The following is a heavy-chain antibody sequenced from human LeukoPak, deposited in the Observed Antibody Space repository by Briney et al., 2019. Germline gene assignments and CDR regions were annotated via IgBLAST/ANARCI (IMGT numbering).Heavy chain of an antibody. Sequence: PGGSLRLSCAASGFTFSSYAMSWVRQAPGKGLEWVSAISGSRTYYTDSVKGRFTISRDNSKNTLYLQMDSLRAEDTAVYYCARDLDDYNGLPPFFQHWGQGTLVTVSS. D-gene: IGHD5-24*01. V-gene: IGHV3-23*01. CDR1: GFTFSSYA. CDR3: ARDLDDYNGLPPFFQH. J-gene: IGHJ1*01. CDR2: ISGSRT.